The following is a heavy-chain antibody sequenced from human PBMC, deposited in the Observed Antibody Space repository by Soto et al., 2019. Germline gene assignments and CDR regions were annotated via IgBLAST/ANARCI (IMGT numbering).Heavy chain of an antibody. CDR1: GGTFSSYT. D-gene: IGHD3-10*01. J-gene: IGHJ6*03. V-gene: IGHV1-69*02. Sequence: QVQLVQSGAEVKKPGSSVKVSCKASGGTFSSYTISWVRQAPGQGLEWMGRIIPILGIANYAQKFQGRVTITADKPTSAAYMELSSLRSEDTAVYYCAGRFGESLYYYYMDVWGKGTTVTVSS. CDR2: IIPILGIA. CDR3: AGRFGESLYYYYMDV.